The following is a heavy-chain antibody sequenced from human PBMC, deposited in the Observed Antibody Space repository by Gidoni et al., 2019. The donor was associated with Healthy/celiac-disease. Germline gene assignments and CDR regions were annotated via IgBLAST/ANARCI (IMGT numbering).Heavy chain of an antibody. Sequence: QVQLVQSGAEVKKPGSSVKVSCKASGGTFSSYAISWVRQAPGQGLEWMGRIIPILSIANYAQKFQGRVTITADKSTSTAYMELSSLRSEDTAVYYCARDRIAGGNYYYYGMDVWGQGTTVTVSS. D-gene: IGHD6-13*01. CDR3: ARDRIAGGNYYYYGMDV. CDR2: IIPILSIA. V-gene: IGHV1-69*04. CDR1: GGTFSSYA. J-gene: IGHJ6*02.